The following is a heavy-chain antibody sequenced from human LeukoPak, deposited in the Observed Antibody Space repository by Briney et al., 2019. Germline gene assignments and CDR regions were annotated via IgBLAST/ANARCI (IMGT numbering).Heavy chain of an antibody. V-gene: IGHV3-7*01. CDR2: IKQDGSEK. D-gene: IGHD3-3*01. J-gene: IGHJ6*02. CDR1: GFAFSSYS. CDR3: ARDSGPPTTYYDFWSGYPYNGMDV. Sequence: GGSLRLSCAASGFAFSSYSMNWVRQAPGKGLEWVANIKQDGSEKYYVDSVKGRFTISRDNAKNSLYLQMNSLRAEDTAVYYCARDSGPPTTYYDFWSGYPYNGMDVWGQGTTVTVSS.